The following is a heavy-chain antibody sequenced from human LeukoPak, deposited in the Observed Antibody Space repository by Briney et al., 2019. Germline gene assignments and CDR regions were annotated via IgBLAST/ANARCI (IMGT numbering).Heavy chain of an antibody. Sequence: GGSLTLSCAASGFTFTSYAMSWVRQAPGKGLEWVSAISGSGAKTYYADSVKGRFTISRDNSKNTLYLQMNSLRAEDTAVYYCAKWGFLEWLLSMFDYWGEGTLGSVSS. CDR2: ISGSGAKT. V-gene: IGHV3-23*01. CDR3: AKWGFLEWLLSMFDY. CDR1: GFTFTSYA. J-gene: IGHJ4*02. D-gene: IGHD3-3*01.